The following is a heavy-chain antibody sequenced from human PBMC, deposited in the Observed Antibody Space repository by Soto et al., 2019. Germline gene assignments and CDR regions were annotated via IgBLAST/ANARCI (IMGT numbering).Heavy chain of an antibody. J-gene: IGHJ5*02. CDR2: LIPIFGAA. V-gene: IGHV1-69*01. CDR3: ARGRSSPNFDP. Sequence: QVQLVQSGAEVRKPGSSVKVSCKISGGPFTNYVISWLRQAPGQGLEWMGGLIPIFGAANLAQKFQGRVTRTADESTSTVNMELSSLTSEDTAVYYCARGRSSPNFDPWGQGTLVTVSS. D-gene: IGHD6-6*01. CDR1: GGPFTNYV.